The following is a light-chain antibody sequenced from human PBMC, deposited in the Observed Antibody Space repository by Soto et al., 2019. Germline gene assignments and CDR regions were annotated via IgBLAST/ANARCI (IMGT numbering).Light chain of an antibody. V-gene: IGKV3-15*01. Sequence: EIVMTQSPATLSVSPGERATLSCRASQSVSSNLAWYQQKPGQAPRLLIYGASTRATGIPARFSGSGSGTEFSLTISILQSETFAVYYYQQYNLWLTFGGGTKVEIK. CDR3: QQYNLWLT. CDR1: QSVSSN. J-gene: IGKJ4*01. CDR2: GAS.